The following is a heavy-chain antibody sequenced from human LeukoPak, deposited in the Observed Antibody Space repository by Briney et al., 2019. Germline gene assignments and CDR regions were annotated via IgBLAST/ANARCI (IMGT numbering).Heavy chain of an antibody. V-gene: IGHV4-30-2*01. Sequence: PSETLSLTCAVSGGSISSGGYSWSRIRQPQGKGLEWIGYIYHSGSTYYNPSLKSRVTISVDRSKNQFSLKLSSVTAADTAVYYCARLVAATGNFDYWGQGTLVTVSS. CDR2: IYHSGST. D-gene: IGHD6-13*01. J-gene: IGHJ4*02. CDR1: GGSISSGGYS. CDR3: ARLVAATGNFDY.